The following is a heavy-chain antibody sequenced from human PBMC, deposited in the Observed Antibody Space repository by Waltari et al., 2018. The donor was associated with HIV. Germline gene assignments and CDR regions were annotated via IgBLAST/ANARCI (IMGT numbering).Heavy chain of an antibody. J-gene: IGHJ5*02. Sequence: EVQLVESGGGLVKPGGSLSLSCAPSGLTSGSSTLNWYRRAPGKGLEWVSSISSSSSYIYYADSVKGRFTISRDNAKNSLYLQMNSLRAEDTAVYYCARDVGYCSSTSCPNNWFDPWGQGTLVTVSS. CDR2: ISSSSSYI. V-gene: IGHV3-21*01. CDR3: ARDVGYCSSTSCPNNWFDP. D-gene: IGHD2-2*01. CDR1: GLTSGSST.